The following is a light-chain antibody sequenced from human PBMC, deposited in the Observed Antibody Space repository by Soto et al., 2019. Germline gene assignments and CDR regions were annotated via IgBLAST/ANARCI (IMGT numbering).Light chain of an antibody. CDR1: QSVSSSY. J-gene: IGKJ1*01. CDR2: GAS. Sequence: EIVLTQSPGTLSLSPGERATLSCRASQSVSSSYLAWYQQKPGQAPRPLIYGASSRAIGIPDRFSGSGSGTDFTLTISRLEPEDFAVYYCQQYNNWPQTFGQGTKVDIK. V-gene: IGKV3-20*01. CDR3: QQYNNWPQT.